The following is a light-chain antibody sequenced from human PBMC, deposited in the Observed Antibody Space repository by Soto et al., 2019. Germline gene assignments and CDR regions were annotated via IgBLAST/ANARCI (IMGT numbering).Light chain of an antibody. V-gene: IGLV2-14*01. J-gene: IGLJ1*01. CDR3: SSFTGSNTLIYV. CDR1: SSDVGGYDY. CDR2: NVS. Sequence: QSALTQPASVSGSPGQSITISCTGTSSDVGGYDYVSWYQQHPGKAPKVILYNVSNRPSGVSKCFSGSKSGNTASLTISGLQAEDEADYYCSSFTGSNTLIYVFGSGTKVTVL.